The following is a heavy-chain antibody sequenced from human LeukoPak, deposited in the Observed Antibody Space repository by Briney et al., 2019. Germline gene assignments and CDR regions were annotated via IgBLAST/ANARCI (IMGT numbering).Heavy chain of an antibody. V-gene: IGHV3-23*01. J-gene: IGHJ4*02. Sequence: GGSLRLSCAGSGFTFSSYAMSWVRQAPGKGLEWGSAISATGATTYDADSVKGRFTISRDNSRSTLYLQMNSLRAEDTALYYCAKDTSIGRYCTNGVCSPFDYWGQGTLVTVSS. CDR2: ISATGATT. CDR3: AKDTSIGRYCTNGVCSPFDY. D-gene: IGHD2-8*01. CDR1: GFTFSSYA.